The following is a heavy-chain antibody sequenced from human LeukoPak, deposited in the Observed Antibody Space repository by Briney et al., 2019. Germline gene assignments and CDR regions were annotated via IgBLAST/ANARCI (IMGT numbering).Heavy chain of an antibody. CDR1: GYTFTGYY. V-gene: IGHV1-2*02. CDR3: ARDLSAMVRGVTNY. Sequence: ASVKVSCKASGYTFTGYYMHWVRQAPGQGVEWMGWINPNSGGTNYAQKFQGRVTMTRDTSISTAYMELSRLRSDDTAVYYCARDLSAMVRGVTNYWGQGTLVTVSS. CDR2: INPNSGGT. J-gene: IGHJ4*02. D-gene: IGHD3-10*01.